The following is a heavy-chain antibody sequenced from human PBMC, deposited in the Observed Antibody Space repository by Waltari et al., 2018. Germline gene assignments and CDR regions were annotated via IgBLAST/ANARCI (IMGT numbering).Heavy chain of an antibody. V-gene: IGHV1-2*06. D-gene: IGHD3-3*01. CDR2: INPNSGGT. CDR1: GYTFTGYY. J-gene: IGHJ3*02. Sequence: QVRLVQSGAEVKKPGASVKVSCKASGYTFTGYYMHWVRQAPGQGLEWMGRINPNSGGTNYAQKFQGRVTMTRDTSISTAYMELSRLRSDDTAVYYCATFTIFGVVIRPHDAFDIWGQGTMVTVSS. CDR3: ATFTIFGVVIRPHDAFDI.